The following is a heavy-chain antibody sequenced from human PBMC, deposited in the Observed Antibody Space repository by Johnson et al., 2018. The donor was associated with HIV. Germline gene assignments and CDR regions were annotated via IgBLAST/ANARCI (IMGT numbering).Heavy chain of an antibody. D-gene: IGHD6-19*01. CDR2: ISYDGSNK. J-gene: IGHJ3*02. CDR3: ARVLYRGAGPPDAFDM. Sequence: QVQLVESGGGLVKPGGSLRLSCAASGFTFSSYAMHWVRQAPGKGLEWVAVISYDGSNKYYADSVKGRFTISRDNSKNTLYLQMNSLRAEDTAVYYCARVLYRGAGPPDAFDMWGQGTVVTVSS. CDR1: GFTFSSYA. V-gene: IGHV3-30-3*01.